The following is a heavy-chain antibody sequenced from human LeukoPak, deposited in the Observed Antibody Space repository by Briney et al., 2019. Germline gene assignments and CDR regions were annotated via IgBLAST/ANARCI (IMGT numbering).Heavy chain of an antibody. D-gene: IGHD3-10*01. CDR2: ISSVSSAI. J-gene: IGHJ4*02. Sequence: RGSLRLSCTASGFTFSNYGMNWVRQAPGKGLKWVAYISSVSSAITYADSVKGRFTISRDNAKNSLFLQMNSLRDEDTAVYYCARGGGARPDYWGQGTLVTVSS. CDR1: GFTFSNYG. CDR3: ARGGGARPDY. V-gene: IGHV3-48*02.